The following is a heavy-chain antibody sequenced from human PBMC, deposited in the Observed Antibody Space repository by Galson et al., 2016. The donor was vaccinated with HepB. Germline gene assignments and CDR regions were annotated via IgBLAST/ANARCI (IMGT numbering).Heavy chain of an antibody. J-gene: IGHJ6*04. V-gene: IGHV3-23*01. CDR3: VQGRTAPAV. CDR2: INAAGNNR. Sequence: SLRLSCAASGFTFSTYPMGWVRQAPGKGPEWVSGINAAGNNRYYSDSVKGRFAISRDNSKNPLSLQMNSLRAEDTAVYYCVQGRTAPAVWGKGTTVTVSS. CDR1: GFTFSTYP.